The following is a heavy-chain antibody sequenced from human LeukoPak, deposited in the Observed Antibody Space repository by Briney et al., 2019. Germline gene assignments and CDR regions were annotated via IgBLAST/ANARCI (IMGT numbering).Heavy chain of an antibody. V-gene: IGHV3-23*01. CDR3: AKSYYYDSSGYYYLSDAFDI. CDR1: GFIFSSYA. D-gene: IGHD3-22*01. J-gene: IGHJ3*02. CDR2: ISGSGGTT. Sequence: GGSLRLSCAGSGFIFSSYAMSWVRQAPGKGLEWVSGISGSGGTTDYADSVKGRFTISRDNSKNTLYLQMNNLRAEDTAVYYCAKSYYYDSSGYYYLSDAFDIWGQGTMVTVSS.